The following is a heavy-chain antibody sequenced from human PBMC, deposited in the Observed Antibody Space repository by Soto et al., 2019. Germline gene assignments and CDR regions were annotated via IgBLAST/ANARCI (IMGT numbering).Heavy chain of an antibody. V-gene: IGHV3-48*01. CDR1: GFTFSSYS. CDR3: ARDIDDSATVTISWFDP. CDR2: ISSSSSTI. D-gene: IGHD4-4*01. Sequence: GGSLRLSCAASGFTFSSYSMNWVRQAPGKGLEWVSYISSSSSTIYYADSVKGRFTISRDNAKNSLYLQMNSLRAEDTAVYYCARDIDDSATVTISWFDPWGLGTLVTVSS. J-gene: IGHJ5*02.